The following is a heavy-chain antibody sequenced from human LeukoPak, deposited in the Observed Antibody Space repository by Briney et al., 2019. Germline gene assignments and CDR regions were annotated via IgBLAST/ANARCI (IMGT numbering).Heavy chain of an antibody. J-gene: IGHJ4*02. Sequence: GGSLRLSCAASGFTFTTYWMSWVRQPPGKGLEWVANIKQDGTEKYYVDSVKGRFTISRDNVKNSLYLQMNSLRVEDTAIYYCVKVAKYYYGSETYYFFEHWGQGTPVTASS. D-gene: IGHD3-10*01. CDR1: GFTFTTYW. CDR3: VKVAKYYYGSETYYFFEH. V-gene: IGHV3-7*01. CDR2: IKQDGTEK.